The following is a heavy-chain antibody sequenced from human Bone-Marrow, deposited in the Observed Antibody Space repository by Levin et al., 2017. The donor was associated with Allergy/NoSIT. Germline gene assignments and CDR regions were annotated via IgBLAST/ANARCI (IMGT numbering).Heavy chain of an antibody. Sequence: SLKISCAASGFNFGDYAMHWVRQTPGKGLEWVSGMSWKGGSVTYADSVKGRFIISRDNAKNSLYLQMDSLRPEDTAVYYCAKDLFYGSGSYFDSWGQGTLVTVSS. J-gene: IGHJ4*02. V-gene: IGHV3-9*01. D-gene: IGHD3-10*01. CDR2: MSWKGGSV. CDR1: GFNFGDYA. CDR3: AKDLFYGSGSYFDS.